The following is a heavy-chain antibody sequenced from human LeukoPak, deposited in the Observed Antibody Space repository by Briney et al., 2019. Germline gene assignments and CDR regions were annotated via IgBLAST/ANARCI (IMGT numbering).Heavy chain of an antibody. V-gene: IGHV4-59*01. CDR1: GGSISSYY. CDR2: IYYSGST. Sequence: PSETLSLTCTVSGGSISSYYWSWIRQPPGKGLEWIGYIYYSGSTNYNPSLKSRVTISVDTSKNQFSLKLSSVTAADTAVYYCARDGSSSSIDASDIWGQGTMVTVSS. CDR3: ARDGSSSSIDASDI. J-gene: IGHJ3*02. D-gene: IGHD6-13*01.